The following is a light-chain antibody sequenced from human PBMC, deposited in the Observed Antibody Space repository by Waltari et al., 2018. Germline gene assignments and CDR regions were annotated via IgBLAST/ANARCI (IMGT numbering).Light chain of an antibody. J-gene: IGKJ5*01. Sequence: DIVMTQSPDSLAVSLGERVTINCRSSQNLLYNSDNKNYLAWFQQKPGQSPKLLIYWASTRASGVPDRFSGSGSDTDFTLKISRVEAEDVGIYYCMQGLQTPTFGQGTRLDI. V-gene: IGKV4-1*01. CDR2: WAS. CDR1: QNLLYNSDNKNY. CDR3: MQGLQTPT.